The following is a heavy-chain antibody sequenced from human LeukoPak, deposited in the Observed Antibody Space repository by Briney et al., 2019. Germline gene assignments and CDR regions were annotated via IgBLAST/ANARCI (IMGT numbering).Heavy chain of an antibody. J-gene: IGHJ2*01. Sequence: SETLSLTCTVSGGSISSYYWSWIGQPAGKGLEWNGRIYSSGSTNYNPSLKSRVTMSVDTSKNQFSLKLSSVTAADTAVYYCARNWYFDVWGRGTLVTVSS. CDR2: IYSSGST. CDR1: GGSISSYY. CDR3: ARNWYFDV. V-gene: IGHV4-4*07.